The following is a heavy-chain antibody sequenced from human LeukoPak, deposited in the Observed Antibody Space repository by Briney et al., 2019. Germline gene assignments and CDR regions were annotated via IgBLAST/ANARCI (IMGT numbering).Heavy chain of an antibody. CDR2: INHSGST. V-gene: IGHV4-34*01. J-gene: IGHJ6*02. D-gene: IGHD1-26*01. Sequence: SETLFLTCAVYGGSFSGYYWSWIRQPPGKGLEWIGEINHSGSTNYNPSLKSRVTISVDTSKNQFSLKLSSVTAADTAVYYCAREYRSGSYYYYYYGMDVWGQGTTVTVSS. CDR3: AREYRSGSYYYYYYGMDV. CDR1: GGSFSGYY.